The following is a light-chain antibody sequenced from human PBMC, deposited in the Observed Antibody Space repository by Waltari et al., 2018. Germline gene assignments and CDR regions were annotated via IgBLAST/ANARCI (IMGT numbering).Light chain of an antibody. CDR2: DSS. CDR1: NLGSKS. CDR3: QAWDGSSDHYV. Sequence: SYVLTQPPSVSVAPGQTAKTPCGGNNLGSKSVHWYQQRPGQAPVLVVYDSSDRSSRIPARFSGSNSGNTATLTISRVEAGDEADYYCQAWDGSSDHYVFGAGTKVTVL. V-gene: IGLV3-21*02. J-gene: IGLJ1*01.